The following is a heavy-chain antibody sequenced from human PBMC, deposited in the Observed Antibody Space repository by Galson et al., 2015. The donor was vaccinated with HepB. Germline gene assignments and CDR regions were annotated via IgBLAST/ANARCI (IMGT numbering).Heavy chain of an antibody. J-gene: IGHJ4*02. V-gene: IGHV4-61*02. Sequence: TLSLTCTVSGGSISSGSYYWSWIRQPAGKGLEWIGRIYTSGSTNYNPSLKSRVTMSVNTSKNQFSLKLSSVTAADTAVYYCARVEEGYFDYWGQGTLVTVSS. CDR1: GGSISSGSYY. CDR3: ARVEEGYFDY. CDR2: IYTSGST.